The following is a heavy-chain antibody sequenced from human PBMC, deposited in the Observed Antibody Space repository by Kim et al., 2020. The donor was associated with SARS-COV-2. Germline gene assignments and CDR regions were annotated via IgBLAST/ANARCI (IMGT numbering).Heavy chain of an antibody. D-gene: IGHD3-22*01. Sequence: GGSLRLSCAASGFTFSSYGMHWVRQAPGKGLEWVAVISYDGSNKYYADSVKGRFTISRDNSKNTLYLQMNSLRAEDTAVYYCAKDLDSSGYGCFYYWGQGALVTVSS. CDR3: AKDLDSSGYGCFYY. CDR1: GFTFSSYG. CDR2: ISYDGSNK. V-gene: IGHV3-30*18. J-gene: IGHJ4*02.